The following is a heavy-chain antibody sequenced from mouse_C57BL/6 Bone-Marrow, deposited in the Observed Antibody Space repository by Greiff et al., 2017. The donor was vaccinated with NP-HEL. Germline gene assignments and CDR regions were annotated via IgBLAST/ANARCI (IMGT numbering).Heavy chain of an antibody. V-gene: IGHV1-7*01. CDR2: INPSSGYT. J-gene: IGHJ1*03. CDR1: GYTFTSYW. D-gene: IGHD2-3*01. Sequence: QVHVKQSGAELAKPGASVKLSCKASGYTFTSYWMHWVKQRPGQGLEWIGYINPSSGYTKYNQQFTDKATLTADKSSSTAYMQLSSLTYEDSAVYYWARENDGYYLFYWYFDVGGRGTTVTVTA. CDR3: ARENDGYYLFYWYFDV.